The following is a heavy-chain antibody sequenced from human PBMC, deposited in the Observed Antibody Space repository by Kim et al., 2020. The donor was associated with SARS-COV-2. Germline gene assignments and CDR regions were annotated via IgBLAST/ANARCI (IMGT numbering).Heavy chain of an antibody. J-gene: IGHJ4*02. CDR1: GGSISSYY. V-gene: IGHV4-59*08. CDR2: IYYSGST. D-gene: IGHD3-10*01. CDR3: ARSPGKPYYFDY. Sequence: SETLSLTCTVSGGSISSYYWSWIRQPPGKGLEWIGYIYYSGSTNYNPSLKSRVTISVDTSKNQFSLKLSSVTAADTAVYYCARSPGKPYYFDYWGQGTLV.